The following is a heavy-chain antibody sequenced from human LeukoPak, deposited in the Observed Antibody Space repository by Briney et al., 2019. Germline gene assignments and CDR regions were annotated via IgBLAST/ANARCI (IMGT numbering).Heavy chain of an antibody. V-gene: IGHV3-30*02. D-gene: IGHD3-22*01. CDR2: IRYDGSNK. Sequence: GGSLRLSCAASGFTFSSYGMHWVRQAPGKWLEWVAFIRYDGSNKYYADSVKGRFTISRDNSKNTLYLQMNSLRAEDTAVYYCAKGGSPYYYDSSGYSIDYWGQGTLVTVSS. J-gene: IGHJ4*02. CDR1: GFTFSSYG. CDR3: AKGGSPYYYDSSGYSIDY.